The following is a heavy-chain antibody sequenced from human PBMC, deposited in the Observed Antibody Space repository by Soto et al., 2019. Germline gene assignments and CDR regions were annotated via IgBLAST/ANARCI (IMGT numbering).Heavy chain of an antibody. V-gene: IGHV1-18*01. CDR2: ISAYDGNT. CDR3: ARDLYSYGYGNWLDP. Sequence: ASVKVSCKASGYTFPSYGITWVRQAPGQGLEWMGWISAYDGNTNYAQKFQGRVTMTTDTSTSTAYMELRSLTSDDTAVYYCARDLYSYGYGNWLDPWGQGTLVTFSS. D-gene: IGHD5-18*01. CDR1: GYTFPSYG. J-gene: IGHJ5*02.